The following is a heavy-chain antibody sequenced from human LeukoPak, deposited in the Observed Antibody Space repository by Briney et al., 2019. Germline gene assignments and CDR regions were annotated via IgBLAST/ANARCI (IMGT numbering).Heavy chain of an antibody. CDR1: GDSITGHY. Sequence: PSETLSLTCSVSGDSITGHYLTWIRQPPGNGLEWIGYISHIGSTNYNPSLKSRVTISVDTSKNQFSLKLTSVTAADTALYYCARDRISINALDMWGQGTMVTVS. V-gene: IGHV4-59*11. CDR3: ARDRISINALDM. J-gene: IGHJ3*02. CDR2: ISHIGST. D-gene: IGHD1-14*01.